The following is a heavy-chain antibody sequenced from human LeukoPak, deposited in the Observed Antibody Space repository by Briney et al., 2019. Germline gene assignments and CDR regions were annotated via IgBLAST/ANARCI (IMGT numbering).Heavy chain of an antibody. CDR2: IYYSGST. D-gene: IGHD6-13*01. Sequence: PSETLSLTCTVSGGSISSSSYYWGWIRQPPGKGLEWIGSIYYSGSTYYNPSLKSRVTISVDTSKNQFSLKLSSVTAADTAVYYCARDGGGIAAAVSFDYWGQGTLVTVSS. J-gene: IGHJ4*02. V-gene: IGHV4-39*07. CDR1: GGSISSSSYY. CDR3: ARDGGGIAAAVSFDY.